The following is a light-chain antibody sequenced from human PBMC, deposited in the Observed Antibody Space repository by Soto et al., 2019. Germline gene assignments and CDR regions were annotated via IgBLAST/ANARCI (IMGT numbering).Light chain of an antibody. V-gene: IGLV2-14*03. CDR1: SSDIGGYNF. J-gene: IGLJ2*01. Sequence: QSALTQPASVSGSPGQSITISCSGTSSDIGGYNFVSWYQQHPGRAPRLLIYEVANRPSGVSDRFSGSKSGNTASLTISGLQTEDEASYYCTSFTTSRILVVFGGGTKATVL. CDR3: TSFTTSRILVV. CDR2: EVA.